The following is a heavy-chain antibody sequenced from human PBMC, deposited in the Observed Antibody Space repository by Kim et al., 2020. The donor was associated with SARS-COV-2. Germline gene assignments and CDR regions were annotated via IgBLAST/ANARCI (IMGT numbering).Heavy chain of an antibody. CDR1: GYTFTSYY. D-gene: IGHD2-15*01. J-gene: IGHJ4*02. CDR3: ARTPQYCSGGSCYSEEFDY. Sequence: ASVKVSCKASGYTFTSYYMHWVRQAPGQGLEWMGIINPSGGSTSYAQKFQGRVTMTRDTSTSTVYMELSSLRSEDTAVYYCARTPQYCSGGSCYSEEFDYWGQGTLVTVSS. V-gene: IGHV1-46*01. CDR2: INPSGGST.